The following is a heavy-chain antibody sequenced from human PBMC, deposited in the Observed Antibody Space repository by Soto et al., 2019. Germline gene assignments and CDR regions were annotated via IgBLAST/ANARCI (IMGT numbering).Heavy chain of an antibody. CDR2: IRRIAYGGTT. V-gene: IGHV3-49*04. Sequence: LRLSCSASGFNFAAYTMSWVRLTPGKGLEWVGFIRRIAYGGTTDYAASVKGRFTISRDDSRKIVYLQMSRLKIEDTAVYYCSRSLAIDFDSWGQGTLVTVSS. CDR3: SRSLAIDFDS. J-gene: IGHJ4*02. CDR1: GFNFAAYT.